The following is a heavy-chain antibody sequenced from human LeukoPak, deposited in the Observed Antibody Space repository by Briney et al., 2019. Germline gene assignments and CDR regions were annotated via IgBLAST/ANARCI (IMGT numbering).Heavy chain of an antibody. CDR2: IITRNTYI. J-gene: IGHJ4*02. D-gene: IGHD5-18*01. V-gene: IGHV3-21*01. CDR3: ARRATTKRGYSYGLDY. CDR1: GFTFSRYP. Sequence: GGSLRLSCAAAGFTFSRYPLNWVRQAAGKGLEWVSSIITRNTYIYYADSLQGRFTISRDNAKNSLYLQMNSLRAEDTAVYYCARRATTKRGYSYGLDYWGQGTLVTVSS.